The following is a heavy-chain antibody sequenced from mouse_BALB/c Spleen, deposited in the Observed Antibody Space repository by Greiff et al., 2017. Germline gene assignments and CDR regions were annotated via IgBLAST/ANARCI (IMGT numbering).Heavy chain of an antibody. CDR2: IDPSDSET. CDR3: ATFTTAYAMDY. D-gene: IGHD1-2*01. Sequence: VQLQQSGPQLVRPGASVKISCKASGYSFTSYWMHWVKQRPGQGLEWIGMIDPSDSETRLNQKFKDKATLTVDKSSSTAYMQLSSLTSEDSAVYYCATFTTAYAMDYWGQGTSVTVSS. J-gene: IGHJ4*01. V-gene: IGHV1-74*01. CDR1: GYSFTSYW.